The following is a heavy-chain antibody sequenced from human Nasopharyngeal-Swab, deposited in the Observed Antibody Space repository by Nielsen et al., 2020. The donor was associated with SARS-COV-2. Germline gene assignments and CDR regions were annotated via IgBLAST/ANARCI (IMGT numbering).Heavy chain of an antibody. CDR2: IYWDDDK. J-gene: IGHJ3*02. CDR3: ARILNSGWYRENAFDI. CDR1: GFSLSTSGVG. D-gene: IGHD6-19*01. Sequence: SGPTLVKPTQTLTLTCTFSGFSLSTSGVGVGWIRQPPGKALEWLALIYWDDDKRYSPSLKSRLTITKDTSKNQVVLTMTNMDPVDTATYYCARILNSGWYRENAFDIWGQGTMVTVSS. V-gene: IGHV2-5*02.